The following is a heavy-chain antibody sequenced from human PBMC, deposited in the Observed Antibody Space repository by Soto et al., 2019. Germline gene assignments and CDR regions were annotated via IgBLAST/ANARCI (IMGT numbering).Heavy chain of an antibody. Sequence: SETLSLTCTVSGGSISSGGYYWNWIRQHPGKGLGWIGYIYYSGSTNYNPSLKSRVTISVDTSKNQFSLKLSSVTAADTAVYYCARGKWSPTAKNWFDPWGQGTLVTVSS. J-gene: IGHJ5*02. CDR2: IYYSGST. CDR1: GGSISSGGYY. D-gene: IGHD2-15*01. V-gene: IGHV4-61*08. CDR3: ARGKWSPTAKNWFDP.